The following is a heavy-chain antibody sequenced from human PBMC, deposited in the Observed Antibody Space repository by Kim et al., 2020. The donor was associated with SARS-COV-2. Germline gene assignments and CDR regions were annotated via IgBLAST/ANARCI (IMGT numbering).Heavy chain of an antibody. D-gene: IGHD2-15*01. J-gene: IGHJ4*02. CDR2: IKQDGSEK. V-gene: IGHV3-7*01. CDR1: GFTFSSYW. CDR3: ARGVDALGYCSGGSCYTYYFDY. Sequence: GGSLRLSCAASGFTFSSYWMSWVRQAPGKGLEWVANIKQDGSEKYYVDSVKGRFTISRDNAKNSLYLQMNSLRAEDTAVYYCARGVDALGYCSGGSCYTYYFDYWGQGTLVTVSS.